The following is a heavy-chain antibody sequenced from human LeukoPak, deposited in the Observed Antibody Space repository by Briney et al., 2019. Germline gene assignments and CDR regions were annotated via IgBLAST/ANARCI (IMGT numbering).Heavy chain of an antibody. Sequence: SETLSLTCTVSGGSISSYYWSWIRQPAGKGLEWVGRIYSTGITNYNPSLKSRVTMSVATSKNLFSLKLSSVTAADTAMYYCARDSCGSKSCFVEVWGNGTTVTVSS. V-gene: IGHV4-4*07. CDR1: GGSISSYY. J-gene: IGHJ6*04. CDR2: IYSTGIT. CDR3: ARDSCGSKSCFVEV. D-gene: IGHD2-2*01.